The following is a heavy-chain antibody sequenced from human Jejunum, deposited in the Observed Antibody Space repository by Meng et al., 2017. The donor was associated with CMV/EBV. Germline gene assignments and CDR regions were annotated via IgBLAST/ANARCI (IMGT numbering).Heavy chain of an antibody. J-gene: IGHJ4*02. CDR2: INTNTGNP. CDR1: GYRFISHA. CDR3: ARGGNPEYGDYTY. V-gene: IGHV7-4-1*02. D-gene: IGHD4-17*01. Sequence: CKASGYRFISHAMNWVRQAPGQGLEWMGWINTNTGNPTYAQGLAGRFVFSLDTSVSTAYLQITNLKAEDTAVYYCARGGNPEYGDYTYWGQGTLVTV.